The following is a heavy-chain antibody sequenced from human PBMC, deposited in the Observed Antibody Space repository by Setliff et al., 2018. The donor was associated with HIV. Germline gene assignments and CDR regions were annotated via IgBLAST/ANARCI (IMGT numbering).Heavy chain of an antibody. D-gene: IGHD1-26*01. Sequence: SETLSLTCAVSGYSVSSGYFWGWIRQPPGKGLEWIGSIFHTGSTYYNPSLKSRVTISVDPSENQFSLKVTSATAADTAVYYCARGSIGLGSYRNAYYFDFWGQGVLVTVSS. CDR2: IFHTGST. J-gene: IGHJ4*02. CDR3: ARGSIGLGSYRNAYYFDF. V-gene: IGHV4-38-2*01. CDR1: GYSVSSGYF.